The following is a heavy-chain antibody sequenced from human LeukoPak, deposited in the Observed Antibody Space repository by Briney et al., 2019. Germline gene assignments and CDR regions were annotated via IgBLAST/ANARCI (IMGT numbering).Heavy chain of an antibody. CDR2: ISGYNGNT. Sequence: GASVKVSCKASGYSFTTYGIAWVRQAPGQGLEFVGWISGYNGNTNYAQNLQGRVTMTTDTDTTTAYMELKRLRYEDTAVYFCARVGPFLTGYSFDDYWGQGTLVTVSS. V-gene: IGHV1-18*01. CDR3: ARVGPFLTGYSFDDY. CDR1: GYSFTTYG. D-gene: IGHD3-9*01. J-gene: IGHJ4*02.